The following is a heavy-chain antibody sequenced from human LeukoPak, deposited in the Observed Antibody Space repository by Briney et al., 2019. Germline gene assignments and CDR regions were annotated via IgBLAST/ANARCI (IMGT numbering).Heavy chain of an antibody. CDR2: ISSSSSYI. Sequence: GGSLRLSCAASGFTFSRYSVNWVRQAPGKGLEWVSSISSSSSYIYYADSVKGRFTISRDNAKNLLYLQMNSLRAEDTAVYYCARGIIAAAGTPVDYWGQGTLVTVSS. CDR3: ARGIIAAAGTPVDY. CDR1: GFTFSRYS. D-gene: IGHD6-13*01. V-gene: IGHV3-21*01. J-gene: IGHJ4*02.